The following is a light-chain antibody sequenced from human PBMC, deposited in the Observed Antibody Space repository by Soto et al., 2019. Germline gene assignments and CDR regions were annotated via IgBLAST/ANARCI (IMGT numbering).Light chain of an antibody. CDR2: SNN. V-gene: IGLV1-47*02. CDR1: SSNIGSNY. Sequence: QSVLTQPPSASGTPGQRVTFSCSGSSSNIGSNYVYWYQQLPGTAPKLLIYSNNQRPSGVPDRFSGSKSGTSASLAISGLRSEDEADYYCAAWDDSLSGRWVFGGGTKLTVL. CDR3: AAWDDSLSGRWV. J-gene: IGLJ3*02.